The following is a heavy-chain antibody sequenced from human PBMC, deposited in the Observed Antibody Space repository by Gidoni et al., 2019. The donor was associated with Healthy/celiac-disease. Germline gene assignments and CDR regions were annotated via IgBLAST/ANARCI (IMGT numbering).Heavy chain of an antibody. CDR3: AKGLLNGDYFDY. CDR2: ISYDGSNK. V-gene: IGHV3-30*18. J-gene: IGHJ4*02. D-gene: IGHD4-17*01. Sequence: QVQLVESGGGVVQPGRSLRLSCAASGFTFSSYGMHWVRQDPGKGLEWVAVISYDGSNKYYADSVKGRFTISRDNSKNTLYLQMNSLRAEDTAVYYCAKGLLNGDYFDYWGQGTLVTVSS. CDR1: GFTFSSYG.